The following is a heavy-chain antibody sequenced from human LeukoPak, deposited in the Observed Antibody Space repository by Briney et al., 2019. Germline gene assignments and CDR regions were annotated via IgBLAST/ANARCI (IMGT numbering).Heavy chain of an antibody. D-gene: IGHD5-24*01. J-gene: IGHJ4*02. Sequence: PSETLSLTCTVSGGSISSSSYNWGWIRQPPGKGLEWIGSIYYSGSSFDNPALKSRVTISADTSKNQFSLKLSSVTAADTAVYYCARHRSGWLQSSFDYWGQGTLVTVSS. V-gene: IGHV4-39*01. CDR2: IYYSGSS. CDR3: ARHRSGWLQSSFDY. CDR1: GGSISSSSYN.